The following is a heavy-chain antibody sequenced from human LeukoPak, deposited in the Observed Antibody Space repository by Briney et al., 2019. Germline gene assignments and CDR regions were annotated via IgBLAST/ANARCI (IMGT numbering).Heavy chain of an antibody. CDR3: ARSPEMATIVGGYYFDY. CDR2: INHSGST. V-gene: IGHV4-34*01. CDR1: GGSFSGYY. Sequence: PSETLSLTCAVYGGSFSGYYWSWIRQPPGKGLEWIGEINHSGSTNYNPSLKSRVTISVDTSKNQFSLKLSSVTAADTAVYYCARSPEMATIVGGYYFDYWGQGTLVTVSS. D-gene: IGHD5-12*01. J-gene: IGHJ4*02.